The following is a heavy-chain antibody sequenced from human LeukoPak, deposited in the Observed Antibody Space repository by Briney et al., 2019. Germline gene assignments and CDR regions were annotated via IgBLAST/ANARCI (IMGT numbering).Heavy chain of an antibody. J-gene: IGHJ4*02. V-gene: IGHV1-69*04. CDR2: IIPILGIA. D-gene: IGHD2/OR15-2a*01. CDR1: EGTFSSYA. Sequence: SVKVSCKASEGTFSSYAISWVRQAPGQGLEWMGRIIPILGIANYAQKFQGRVTITADKSTSTAYMELSSLRSEDTAVYYCAIGSLAFFSIDYWGQGTLVTVSS. CDR3: AIGSLAFFSIDY.